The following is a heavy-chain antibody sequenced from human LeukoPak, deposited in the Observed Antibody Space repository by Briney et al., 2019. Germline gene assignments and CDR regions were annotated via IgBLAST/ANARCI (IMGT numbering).Heavy chain of an antibody. CDR3: ATDFAGSPAD. Sequence: PGGSLRLSCAASGFTFSSYAMGLVRQAPGKGLEWVSTIRGGGTTTYYADSVKGRFTISRDNSKNTLYLQMNSLRAEDTAVYYCATDFAGSPADWGQGALVTVSS. CDR1: GFTFSSYA. CDR2: IRGGGTTT. V-gene: IGHV3-23*01. D-gene: IGHD3-10*01. J-gene: IGHJ4*02.